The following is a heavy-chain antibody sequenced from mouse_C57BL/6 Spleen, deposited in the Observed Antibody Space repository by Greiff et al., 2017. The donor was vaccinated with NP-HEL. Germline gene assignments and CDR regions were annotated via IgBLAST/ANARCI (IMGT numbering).Heavy chain of an antibody. J-gene: IGHJ1*03. D-gene: IGHD1-1*01. V-gene: IGHV1-18*01. CDR1: GYTFTDYN. CDR2: INPNNGGT. CDR3: ARRKDYYGSSYWYFDV. Sequence: EVQLVESGPELVKPGASVKIPCKASGYTFTDYNMDWVKQSHGKSLEWIGDINPNNGGTIYNQKFKGKATLTVDKSSSTAYMELRSLTSEDTAVYYCARRKDYYGSSYWYFDVWGTGTTVTVSS.